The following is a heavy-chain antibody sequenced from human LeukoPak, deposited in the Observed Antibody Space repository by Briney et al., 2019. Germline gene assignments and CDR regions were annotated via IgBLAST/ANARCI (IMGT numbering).Heavy chain of an antibody. CDR1: GFTFSSYN. CDR2: ISSSSNYI. V-gene: IGHV3-21*01. Sequence: GGSLRPSCAAAGFTFSSYNMNWVRQAPGKGLEWVSFISSSSNYIYYADSVKGRFTISRDNAKNSLYLQMNSLRAEDTAVYYCARDNGYAFDIWGQGTMVTVSS. CDR3: ARDNGYAFDI. J-gene: IGHJ3*02.